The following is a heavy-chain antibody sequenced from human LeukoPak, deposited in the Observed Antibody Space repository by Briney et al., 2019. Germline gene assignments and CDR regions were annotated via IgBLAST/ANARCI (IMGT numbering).Heavy chain of an antibody. Sequence: GGCLRLSFSAFELTFSSYAISSVRQAPGKRLEWVSAISGSGGSPYYADSVKGRFPIPRNNSKNTLYLQINRLRAQEPPVTSCVCAPLRVVVVVARTENWFVPCGEGDLGTVSS. J-gene: IGHJ5*02. CDR3: VCAPLRVVVVVARTENWFVP. D-gene: IGHD2-15*01. V-gene: IGHV3-23*01. CDR1: ELTFSSYA. CDR2: ISGSGGSP.